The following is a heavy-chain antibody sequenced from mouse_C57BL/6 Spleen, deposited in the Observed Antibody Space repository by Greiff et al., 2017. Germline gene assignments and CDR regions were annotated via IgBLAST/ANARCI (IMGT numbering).Heavy chain of an antibody. V-gene: IGHV1-26*01. J-gene: IGHJ4*01. CDR1: GYTFTDYY. CDR2: INPNNGGT. CDR3: ARIRGSSVPYYYAMDY. Sequence: EVQLQQSGPELVKPGASVKISCKASGYTFTDYYMNWVKQSHGKSLEWIGDINPNNGGTSYNQKFKGKATLTVDKYSSTAYIELRSLTSEDSAVYYCARIRGSSVPYYYAMDYWGQGTSVTVSS. D-gene: IGHD3-2*02.